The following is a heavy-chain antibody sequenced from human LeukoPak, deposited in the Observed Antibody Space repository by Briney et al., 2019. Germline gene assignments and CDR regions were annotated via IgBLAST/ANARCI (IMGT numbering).Heavy chain of an antibody. J-gene: IGHJ2*01. CDR3: ARVTAGVVAAKDWYFDL. D-gene: IGHD2-15*01. Sequence: GGSLRLSCAASGFSFSSYWMHWVRHTPGKGLVWVSRIKGDGSSTSYADSVRGRFTISRDNAKNTLYLQMNSLRAEDTAVYYCARVTAGVVAAKDWYFDLWGRGTLVTVSS. V-gene: IGHV3-74*01. CDR2: IKGDGSST. CDR1: GFSFSSYW.